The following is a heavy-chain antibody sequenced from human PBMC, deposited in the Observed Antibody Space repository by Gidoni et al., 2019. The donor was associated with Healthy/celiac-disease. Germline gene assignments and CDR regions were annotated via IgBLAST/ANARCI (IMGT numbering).Heavy chain of an antibody. CDR2: IRSKAYGGTT. D-gene: IGHD3-22*01. V-gene: IGHV3-49*03. Sequence: EVQLVESGGGLVQPGRSLRLSCTASGFTFGDYAMSWFRQAPGKGLEWVGFIRSKAYGGTTEYAASVKGRFTISRDDSKSIAYLQMNSLKTEDTAVYYCTRNRFYDSSGQDYWGQGTLVTVSS. CDR1: GFTFGDYA. CDR3: TRNRFYDSSGQDY. J-gene: IGHJ4*02.